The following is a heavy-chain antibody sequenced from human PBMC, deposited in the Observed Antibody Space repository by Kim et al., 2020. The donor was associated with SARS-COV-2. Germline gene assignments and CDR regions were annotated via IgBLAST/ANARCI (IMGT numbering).Heavy chain of an antibody. V-gene: IGHV3-23*01. J-gene: IGHJ4*02. CDR3: AIPGGGSPGY. CDR2: ISGSGDST. D-gene: IGHD2-15*01. CDR1: RFTFSSYA. Sequence: GGSLRLSCAASRFTFSSYAMSWVRQAPGKGLEWVSAISGSGDSTYYGDSVKGRFTISRDNSKNTLYLQMNSLKAEDTAVYYCAIPGGGSPGYWGQGTLVTVSS.